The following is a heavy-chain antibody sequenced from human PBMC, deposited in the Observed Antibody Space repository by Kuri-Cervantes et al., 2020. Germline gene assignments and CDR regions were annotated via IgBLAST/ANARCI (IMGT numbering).Heavy chain of an antibody. Sequence: GESLKISCAASGFTFSSYAMSWVRQAPGKGLEWVSAISGSGGSTYYADSVKGRFTISRDNSKNTLYLQMNSLRAEDTAVYYCAKDGYGLDYWGQGTLVTVSS. CDR1: GFTFSSYA. CDR3: AKDGYGLDY. V-gene: IGHV3-23*01. CDR2: ISGSGGST. J-gene: IGHJ4*02. D-gene: IGHD5-18*01.